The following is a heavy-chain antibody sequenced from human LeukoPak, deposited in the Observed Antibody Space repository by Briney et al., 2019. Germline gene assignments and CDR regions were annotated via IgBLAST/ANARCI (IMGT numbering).Heavy chain of an antibody. CDR3: ARREPQGCSGTSCFAGPVGH. Sequence: QTGGSLRLSCAASGFTFSSYAMSWVRQAPGKGLEWVSAISGSGGSTYYADSVKGRFTISRDNSKNTLYLQMNSLRAEDTAVYYCARREPQGCSGTSCFAGPVGHWGQGTLVTVSS. CDR2: ISGSGGST. CDR1: GFTFSSYA. J-gene: IGHJ4*02. D-gene: IGHD2-2*01. V-gene: IGHV3-23*01.